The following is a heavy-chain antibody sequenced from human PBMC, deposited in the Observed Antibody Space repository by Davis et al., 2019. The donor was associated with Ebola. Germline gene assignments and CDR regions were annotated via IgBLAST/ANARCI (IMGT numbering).Heavy chain of an antibody. CDR1: GYTFTSYG. CDR2: INAGNGNT. CDR3: ASGGITMVQGEPRYGMDV. Sequence: ASVKVSCKASGYTFTSYGISWVRQAPGQGLEWMGWINAGNGNTKYSQKFQGRVTMTTDTSTSTAYMELSSLRSEDTAVYYCASGGITMVQGEPRYGMDVWGQGTTVTVSS. D-gene: IGHD3-10*01. V-gene: IGHV1-18*01. J-gene: IGHJ6*02.